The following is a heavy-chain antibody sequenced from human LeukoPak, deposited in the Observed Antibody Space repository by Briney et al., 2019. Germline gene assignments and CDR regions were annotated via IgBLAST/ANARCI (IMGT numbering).Heavy chain of an antibody. CDR3: ARANTYYYESTSYFNFDA. J-gene: IGHJ5*02. CDR2: ISYRGRT. D-gene: IGHD3-22*01. CDR1: RASISSGDFY. Sequence: SQTLSLTCTVSRASISSGDFYWSWLRQSPGKGLEWIGYISYRGRTLYNPSLAGRVTLSIDTSENQFSLLLTSVTAADTAVFYCARANTYYYESTSYFNFDAWGQGSLVTVSS. V-gene: IGHV4-30-4*01.